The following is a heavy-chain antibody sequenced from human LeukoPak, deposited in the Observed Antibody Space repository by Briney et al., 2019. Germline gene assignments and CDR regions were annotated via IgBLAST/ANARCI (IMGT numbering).Heavy chain of an antibody. Sequence: GGSLRLSCAASGFIFDDYGMSWVRQAPGKGLEWVSGINWNGGSTGYGVSVEGRFTISRDNAKNYLYLQMNGLRAEDTALYYCARDLKRLAAVQPPEFDYRGQGTLVTVSS. CDR3: ARDLKRLAAVQPPEFDY. V-gene: IGHV3-20*04. D-gene: IGHD6-13*01. J-gene: IGHJ4*02. CDR1: GFIFDDYG. CDR2: INWNGGST.